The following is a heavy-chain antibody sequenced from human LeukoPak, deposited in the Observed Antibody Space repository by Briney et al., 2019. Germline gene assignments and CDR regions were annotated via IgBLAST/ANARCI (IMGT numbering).Heavy chain of an antibody. D-gene: IGHD5-24*01. Sequence: GGSLRLSCATSGFTFSTYWMSWVRQAPGKGLEWVANIKQDGSEKYYVDSVEGRFTISRDSAKNSLYLQMNSLRAEDTAVYYCANGDGFDYWGQGTLVTVSS. J-gene: IGHJ4*02. CDR3: ANGDGFDY. V-gene: IGHV3-7*01. CDR2: IKQDGSEK. CDR1: GFTFSTYW.